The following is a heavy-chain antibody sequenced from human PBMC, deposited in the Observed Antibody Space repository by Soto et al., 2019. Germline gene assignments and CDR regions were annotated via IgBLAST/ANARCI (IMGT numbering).Heavy chain of an antibody. CDR1: GGSFSGYY. CDR2: INHSGST. Sequence: ETLSLTCAVYGGSFSGYYWSWIRQPPGKGLEWIGEINHSGSTNYNPSLKSRVTISVDTSKNQFSLKLSSVTAADTAVYYCARGIAVAGKGCWFDPWGQGTLVTVSS. D-gene: IGHD6-19*01. CDR3: ARGIAVAGKGCWFDP. V-gene: IGHV4-34*01. J-gene: IGHJ5*02.